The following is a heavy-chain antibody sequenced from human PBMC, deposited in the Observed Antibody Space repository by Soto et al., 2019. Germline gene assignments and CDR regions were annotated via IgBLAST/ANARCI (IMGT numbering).Heavy chain of an antibody. D-gene: IGHD5-12*01. CDR2: IYYSGST. J-gene: IGHJ4*03. CDR3: ARSRYSGYDSLDY. V-gene: IGHV4-59*08. CDR1: GGSISSYY. Sequence: PSETLSLTCTVSGGSISSYYWSWIRQPPGKGLEWIGYIYYSGSTNYNPSLKSRVTISVDTSKNQFSLKLSSVTAADTAVYYCARSRYSGYDSLDYWGQGTTVTVSS.